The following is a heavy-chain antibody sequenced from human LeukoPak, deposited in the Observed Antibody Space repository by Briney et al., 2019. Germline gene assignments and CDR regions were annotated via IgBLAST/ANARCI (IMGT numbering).Heavy chain of an antibody. CDR1: GYSFTSYW. CDR2: IYPGDSDT. V-gene: IGHV5-51*01. Sequence: GESLKISCKGSGYSFTSYWIGWVRQMPGKGLEWMGIIYPGDSDTRYSPFFQGQVTISADKSISTAYLQWSSLKASDTAMYYCARLGDYYDSSSNYDYWGQGTLVTVSS. CDR3: ARLGDYYDSSSNYDY. J-gene: IGHJ4*02. D-gene: IGHD3-22*01.